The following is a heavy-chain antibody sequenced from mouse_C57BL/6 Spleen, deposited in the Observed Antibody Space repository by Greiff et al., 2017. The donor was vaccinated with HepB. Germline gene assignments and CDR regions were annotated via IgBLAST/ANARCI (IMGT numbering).Heavy chain of an antibody. CDR1: GFTFSDYG. Sequence: EVMLVESGGGLVKPGGSLKLSCAASGFTFSDYGMHWVRQAPEKGLEWVAYISSGSSTIYYADTVKGRFTISRDNAKNTLFLQMTSLRSEDTAMYYCASTVVEDYYAMDYWGQGTSVTVSS. CDR2: ISSGSSTI. CDR3: ASTVVEDYYAMDY. V-gene: IGHV5-17*01. J-gene: IGHJ4*01. D-gene: IGHD1-1*01.